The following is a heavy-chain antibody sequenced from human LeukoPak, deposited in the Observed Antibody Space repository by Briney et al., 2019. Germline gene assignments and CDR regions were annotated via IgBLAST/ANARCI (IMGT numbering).Heavy chain of an antibody. CDR2: INAGNGNT. D-gene: IGHD2-2*01. Sequence: ASVKVSCKASGYTFTSYAMHWVRQAPGQRLEWMGWINAGNGNTKYSQKFQGRVTITRDTPASTAYMELSSLRSEDTAVYYCARDVGSSTSSVWFDPWGQGTLVTVSS. CDR1: GYTFTSYA. CDR3: ARDVGSSTSSVWFDP. V-gene: IGHV1-3*01. J-gene: IGHJ5*02.